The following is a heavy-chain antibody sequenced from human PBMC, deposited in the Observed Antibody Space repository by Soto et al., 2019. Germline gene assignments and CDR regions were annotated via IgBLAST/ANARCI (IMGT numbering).Heavy chain of an antibody. CDR3: ARDPSYYDSSLAAFDI. V-gene: IGHV3-33*01. CDR2: IWYDGSNK. D-gene: IGHD3-22*01. CDR1: GFTFSIYG. J-gene: IGHJ3*02. Sequence: GESLKISCAASGFTFSIYGMHWVRQAPGKGLEWVAVIWYDGSNKYYADSVKGRFTISRDNSKNTLYLQMNSLRAEDTAVYYCARDPSYYDSSLAAFDIWGQGTMVTVSS.